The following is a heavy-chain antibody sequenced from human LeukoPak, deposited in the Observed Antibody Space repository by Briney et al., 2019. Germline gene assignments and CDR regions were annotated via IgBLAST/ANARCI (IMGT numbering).Heavy chain of an antibody. CDR2: INEDGSTT. V-gene: IGHV3-74*01. Sequence: GGSLRLSCAASGFTFSSNWIHWVRQAPGKGLVWVSRINEDGSTTNYADSVKGRSTIFRDNAKNTLYLQMNSLRAEDTAVYYCVRDLGGRSGHWGQGTLVTVSS. J-gene: IGHJ4*02. CDR1: GFTFSSNW. CDR3: VRDLGGRSGH. D-gene: IGHD1-26*01.